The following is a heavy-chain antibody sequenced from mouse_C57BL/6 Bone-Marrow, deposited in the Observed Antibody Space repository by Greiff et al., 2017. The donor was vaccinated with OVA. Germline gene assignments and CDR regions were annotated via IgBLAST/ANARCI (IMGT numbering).Heavy chain of an antibody. Sequence: VKLQESGAELVRPGASVTLSCKASGYTFTDYEMHWVKQTPVHGLEWIGAIDPETGGTAYNQKFKGKAILTADKSSSTAYMELRSLTSEDSAVYYCTRADYDYALDYWGQGTTLTVSS. CDR2: IDPETGGT. CDR3: TRADYDYALDY. J-gene: IGHJ2*01. D-gene: IGHD2-4*01. V-gene: IGHV1-15*01. CDR1: GYTFTDYE.